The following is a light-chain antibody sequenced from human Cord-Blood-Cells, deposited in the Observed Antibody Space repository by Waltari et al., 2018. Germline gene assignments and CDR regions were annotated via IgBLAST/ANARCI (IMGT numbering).Light chain of an antibody. J-gene: IGLJ3*02. CDR1: SSDVGGYNY. Sequence: QSALTQPASVSGSPGQSITISCTGTSSDVGGYNYVSWYQQNPGKAPKLMIYDVSNRPSEVSNRVAGSRSGNTASLNISGIQAEDEADYYCSSYTSSSTLVFGGGTKLTVL. CDR3: SSYTSSSTLV. CDR2: DVS. V-gene: IGLV2-14*01.